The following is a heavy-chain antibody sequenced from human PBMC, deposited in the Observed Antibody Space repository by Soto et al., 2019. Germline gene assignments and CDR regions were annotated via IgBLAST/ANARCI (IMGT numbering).Heavy chain of an antibody. Sequence: QVQLVESGGGVVQPGRSLRLSCAASGFTFSSYGMHWVRQAPGKGLEWVAVISYDGSNKYYADSVKGRFTISRDNSKNRLYLQMNILRAEDTAVYYCAKPSPGNYYYYGMDVWGQGTTVTVSS. V-gene: IGHV3-30*18. CDR3: AKPSPGNYYYYGMDV. CDR1: GFTFSSYG. CDR2: ISYDGSNK. J-gene: IGHJ6*02.